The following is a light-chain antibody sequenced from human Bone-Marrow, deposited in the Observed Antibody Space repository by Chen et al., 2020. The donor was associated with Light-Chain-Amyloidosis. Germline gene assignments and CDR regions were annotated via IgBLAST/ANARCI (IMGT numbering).Light chain of an antibody. V-gene: IGLV2-14*01. J-gene: IGLJ1*01. CDR1: SSDVGGDNH. Sequence: QAPPPPPAAAAGPPGQPITISSTGTSSDVGGDNHVSWYQQHPAKAPKLIIDEVTNRPSWVPDRCSGSKSDNTASLTISELQTEDEADYFCSSYTITNTLVFGSGTRVTVL. CDR2: EVT. CDR3: SSYTITNTLV.